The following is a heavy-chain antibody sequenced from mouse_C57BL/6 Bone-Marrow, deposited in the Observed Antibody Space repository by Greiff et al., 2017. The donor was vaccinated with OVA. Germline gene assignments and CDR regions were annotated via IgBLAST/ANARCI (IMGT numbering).Heavy chain of an antibody. Sequence: DVKLQESGPGLVKPSQSLSLTCSVTGYSITSGYYWNWIRQFPGNKLEWMGYISYDGSNNYNPSLKNRISITRDTSKNQFFLKLNSVTTEDTATYYCARGAPIYYGSSYAMDYWGQGTSVTVSS. CDR3: ARGAPIYYGSSYAMDY. CDR2: ISYDGSN. CDR1: GYSITSGYY. D-gene: IGHD1-1*01. V-gene: IGHV3-6*01. J-gene: IGHJ4*01.